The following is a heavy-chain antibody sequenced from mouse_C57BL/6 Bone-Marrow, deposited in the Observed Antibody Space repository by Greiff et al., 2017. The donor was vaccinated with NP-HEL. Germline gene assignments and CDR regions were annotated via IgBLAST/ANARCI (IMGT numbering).Heavy chain of an antibody. D-gene: IGHD1-1*01. Sequence: EVKLVESGGGLVKPGGSLKLSCAASGFTFSDYGMHWVRQAPEKGLEWVAYISSGSSTIYYADKVKGRFTISRDNAKNTRFLQMTSLRSEDTAMYYCAIPLTTVVAPVAYGGQGTLVTVSA. J-gene: IGHJ3*01. CDR1: GFTFSDYG. CDR3: AIPLTTVVAPVAY. V-gene: IGHV5-17*01. CDR2: ISSGSSTI.